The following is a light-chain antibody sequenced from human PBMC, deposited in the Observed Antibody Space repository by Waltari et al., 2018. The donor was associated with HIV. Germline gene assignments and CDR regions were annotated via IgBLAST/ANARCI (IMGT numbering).Light chain of an antibody. CDR3: AAWDYSLSGWV. Sequence: QSVLTQPPSASGTPGQRVTISCSGSNSNVGISYVYWYQQRPGTTPKRGIYGSNQRPSGVPDRFSGSKSGTSVSLVISGIRSEDEADYYCAAWDYSLSGWVFGGGTKLTVL. CDR1: NSNVGISY. CDR2: GSN. V-gene: IGLV1-47*01. J-gene: IGLJ3*02.